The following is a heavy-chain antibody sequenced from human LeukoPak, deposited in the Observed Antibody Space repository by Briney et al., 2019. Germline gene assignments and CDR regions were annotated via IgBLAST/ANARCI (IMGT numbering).Heavy chain of an antibody. CDR1: GDSIRSFF. CDR2: FYYTGST. CDR3: ARSAGRSYYYNYMDV. Sequence: SETLSLTCTVSGDSIRSFFWSWVRQPPGKGLEWIGFFYYTGSTNYNPSLKSRVSISVDTSTNQLSLNLTSVTAADTAVYYCARSAGRSYYYNYMDVWGKGTTVTVSS. D-gene: IGHD5-12*01. V-gene: IGHV4-59*01. J-gene: IGHJ6*03.